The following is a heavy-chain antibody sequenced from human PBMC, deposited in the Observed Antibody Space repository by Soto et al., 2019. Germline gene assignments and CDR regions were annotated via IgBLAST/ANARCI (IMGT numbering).Heavy chain of an antibody. V-gene: IGHV4-34*01. CDR3: ARVRYASLGSDYVSGSYYND. Sequence: SETLSLTCPVSGGSFSGYYWGWTRQPPGKGLEWIGEINHRGITNYNPSLQSRVTISVDTSKTQFSPKLRSVPGPDTAVYDGARVRYASLGSDYVSGSYYNDWGRGTLVT. CDR2: INHRGIT. D-gene: IGHD3-10*01. CDR1: GGSFSGYY. J-gene: IGHJ4*02.